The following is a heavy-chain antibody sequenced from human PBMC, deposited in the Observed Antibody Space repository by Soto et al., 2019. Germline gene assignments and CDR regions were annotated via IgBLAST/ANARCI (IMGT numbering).Heavy chain of an antibody. V-gene: IGHV4-4*07. J-gene: IGHJ4*02. CDR3: ARTLSGFTYGSRQFYFDY. CDR2: MFPGGTT. CDR1: GDPITSYF. D-gene: IGHD3-10*01. Sequence: SSETLSLTCTVSGDPITSYFWSWIRQPAGKGLEWIGHMFPGGTTSHNSSLKSRVSMSIDTSKNQFSLTLTSVTAADTAVYYCARTLSGFTYGSRQFYFDYWGQGTLVTAPQ.